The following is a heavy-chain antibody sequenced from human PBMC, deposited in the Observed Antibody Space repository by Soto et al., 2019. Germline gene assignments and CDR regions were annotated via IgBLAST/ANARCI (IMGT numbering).Heavy chain of an antibody. CDR3: ASHGSGSYH. CDR1: GGSISSYY. Sequence: PSETLCLTCTVSGGSISSYYWSWIRQPPGKGLELIGYIYYSGSTNYNPSLKSRVTISIDTSKNQFSLKLTSVTAADTAVYYCASHGSGSYHWGQGSLVTVSS. D-gene: IGHD3-10*01. V-gene: IGHV4-59*01. CDR2: IYYSGST. J-gene: IGHJ4*02.